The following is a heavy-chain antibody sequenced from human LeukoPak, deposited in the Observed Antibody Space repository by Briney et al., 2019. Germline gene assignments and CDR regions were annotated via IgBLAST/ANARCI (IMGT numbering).Heavy chain of an antibody. CDR1: GGSISSNSYY. CDR3: AREGGDSSGYYHDS. J-gene: IGHJ4*02. Sequence: SETLSLTCTASGGSISSNSYYWGWIRQPPGKGLEWIGSIHYSGTTYYNPSLKSRATISVDTSKNQFSLKLSSVTAADTAVYFCAREGGDSSGYYHDSWGQGALVTVSS. D-gene: IGHD3-22*01. V-gene: IGHV4-39*07. CDR2: IHYSGTT.